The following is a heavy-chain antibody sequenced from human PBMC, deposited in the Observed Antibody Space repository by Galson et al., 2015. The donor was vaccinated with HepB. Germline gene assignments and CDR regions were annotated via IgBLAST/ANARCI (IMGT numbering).Heavy chain of an antibody. D-gene: IGHD6-19*01. CDR3: HSCGWYSHSNSDY. Sequence: SLRLSCAGSGFTVKNNYVSWVRQAPGKGLEWLSVIYAGGSTYYADSVKGRFTISRDISKNTLFLQMNSLRAEDTAVYYCHSCGWYSHSNSDYWGLGTLVTVSS. CDR1: GFTVKNNY. J-gene: IGHJ4*02. CDR2: IYAGGST. V-gene: IGHV3-66*01.